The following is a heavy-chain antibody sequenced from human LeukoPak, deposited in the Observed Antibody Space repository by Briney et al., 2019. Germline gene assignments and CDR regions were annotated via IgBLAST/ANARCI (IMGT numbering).Heavy chain of an antibody. CDR1: GNTFIGHY. V-gene: IGHV1-8*02. J-gene: IGHJ4*02. Sequence: ASVKVSCKASGNTFIGHYMHWARQATGQGLEWMGWMNPNSGNTGYAQKFQGRVTMTRNTSISTAYMELSSLRSEDTAVYYCARVRGYYYDSSGYYSDYWGQGTLVTVSS. CDR3: ARVRGYYYDSSGYYSDY. D-gene: IGHD3-22*01. CDR2: MNPNSGNT.